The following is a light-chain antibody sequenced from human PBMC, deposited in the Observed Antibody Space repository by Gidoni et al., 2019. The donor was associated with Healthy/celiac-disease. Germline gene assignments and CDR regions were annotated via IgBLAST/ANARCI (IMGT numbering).Light chain of an antibody. CDR3: QQRYSTPQT. CDR2: AAS. V-gene: IGKV1-39*01. J-gene: IGKJ3*01. CDR1: QSISSY. Sequence: DIQMTQSPSSLSASVGDRVTITCRASQSISSYLNWYQQKPWKAPKLLIYAASSLQSGVPSMFSCSGSGTDFTLTISSLQPEDFATYYCQQRYSTPQTFGPGTKVEIK.